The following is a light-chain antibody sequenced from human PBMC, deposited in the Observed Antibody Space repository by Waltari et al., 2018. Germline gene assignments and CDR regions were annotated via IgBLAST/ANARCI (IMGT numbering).Light chain of an antibody. V-gene: IGKV2-28*01. J-gene: IGKJ2*01. CDR1: QNLLHGNGNNY. CDR2: LGS. CDR3: MQTLQTPRT. Sequence: IVMTQSPLSLPVTPGEPASISCMSSQNLLHGNGNNYLDWYLQKPGQSPHLLIYLGSSRASGVPDRFSGSGSGTDFTLRISRVEAEDVGIYYCMQTLQTPRTFGQGTKLEI.